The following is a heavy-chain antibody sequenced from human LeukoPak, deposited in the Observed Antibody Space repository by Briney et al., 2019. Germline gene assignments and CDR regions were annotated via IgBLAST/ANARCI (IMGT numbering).Heavy chain of an antibody. Sequence: PGGSLRLSCAASGFIFNNYWMNWVRQAPGKGLEWVANIKQDGSERYYVDSVKGRFTISRDNAKNSLYLQMNSLRAEDTAVYYCVRAMDVWGQGTTVTVSS. V-gene: IGHV3-7*04. CDR3: VRAMDV. J-gene: IGHJ6*02. CDR2: IKQDGSER. CDR1: GFIFNNYW.